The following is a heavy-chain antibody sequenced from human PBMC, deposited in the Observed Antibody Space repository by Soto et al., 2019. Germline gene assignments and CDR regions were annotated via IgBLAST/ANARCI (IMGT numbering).Heavy chain of an antibody. CDR2: VYQSGST. D-gene: IGHD2-15*01. CDR1: GGSVNSGGFS. Sequence: QLQLQESASGLVRPSQTLSLTCAVSGGSVNSGGFSWNWIRQPPGKGLERIGSVYQSGSTSYNPCLGSRVTISIDRSKHQFSLTLNSVTAADTAVYYCARDWGYCSSSSCGEPAFDVWGQGTVVTVSS. V-gene: IGHV4-30-2*01. CDR3: ARDWGYCSSSSCGEPAFDV. J-gene: IGHJ3*01.